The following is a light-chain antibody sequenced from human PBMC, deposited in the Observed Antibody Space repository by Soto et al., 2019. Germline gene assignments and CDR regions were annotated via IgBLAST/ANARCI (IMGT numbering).Light chain of an antibody. CDR1: SSNIGNGY. J-gene: IGLJ3*02. Sequence: QSVLTQPPSVSAAPGQTVTISCSGSSSNIGNGYVSWYRQLPGTAPKLLIYETDKRTTGTPERFSGSKSGTSATLGITGLQTGDEADYYCGTWDSSLSAWVFGGGTKLTVL. V-gene: IGLV1-51*01. CDR3: GTWDSSLSAWV. CDR2: ETD.